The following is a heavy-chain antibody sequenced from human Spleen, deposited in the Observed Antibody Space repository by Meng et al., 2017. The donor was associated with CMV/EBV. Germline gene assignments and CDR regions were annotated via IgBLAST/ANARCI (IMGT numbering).Heavy chain of an antibody. CDR3: ARFGGSCSSTSCYHYYGMDV. D-gene: IGHD2-2*01. CDR2: VSDSGGGT. CDR1: GFTFSNYA. J-gene: IGHJ6*02. Sequence: GGSLRLSCAASGFTFSNYAMTWVRQAPGKGLEWVSAVSDSGGGTYYADSVKGRFTVSRDNSKNTLYLQMNSLRAEDTAVYHCARFGGSCSSTSCYHYYGMDVWGQGTTVTVSS. V-gene: IGHV3-23*01.